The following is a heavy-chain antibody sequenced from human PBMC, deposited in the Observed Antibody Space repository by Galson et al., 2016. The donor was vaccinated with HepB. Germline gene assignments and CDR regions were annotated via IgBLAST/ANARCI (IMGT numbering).Heavy chain of an antibody. CDR3: ARSRADFWSVGYYDYGMDV. D-gene: IGHD3-3*01. CDR1: GFTISTCS. Sequence: LRLSSSAAGFTISTCSILCFRHAPPKGLQWWAAMSYIGSNKYFSDASMGRVSTSSNNYKKILYLQRNSLRAEDTAVYYCARSRADFWSVGYYDYGMDVWGKGTTVTVSS. CDR2: MSYIGSNK. J-gene: IGHJ6*04. V-gene: IGHV3-30-3*01.